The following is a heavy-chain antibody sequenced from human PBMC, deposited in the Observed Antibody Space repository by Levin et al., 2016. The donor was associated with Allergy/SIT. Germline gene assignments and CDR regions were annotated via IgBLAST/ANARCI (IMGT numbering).Heavy chain of an antibody. Sequence: GGSLRLSCAASGFTVSSNYMSWVRQAPGKGLEWVSVIYSGGSTYYADSVKGRFTISRDNSKNTLYLQMNSLRAEDTAVYYCARDGYYYDSSPGSDYYYGMDVWGQGTTVTVSS. CDR1: GFTVSSNY. V-gene: IGHV3-66*01. CDR2: IYSGGST. J-gene: IGHJ6*02. D-gene: IGHD3-22*01. CDR3: ARDGYYYDSSPGSDYYYGMDV.